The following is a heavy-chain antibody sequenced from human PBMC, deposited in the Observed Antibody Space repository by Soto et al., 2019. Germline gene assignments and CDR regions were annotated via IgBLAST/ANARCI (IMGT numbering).Heavy chain of an antibody. Sequence: VQLVESGGGLVQPGRSLRLSCAASGFTFDDYAMHWVRQVPGVGLEWVSGISWNSGSVDYADSVKGRFTISRDNAKNSLYLQMNSLRAEDTAFYYCAKDISLLTTARFHYWGQGTLVTVSS. D-gene: IGHD4-17*01. J-gene: IGHJ4*02. CDR1: GFTFDDYA. V-gene: IGHV3-9*01. CDR2: ISWNSGSV. CDR3: AKDISLLTTARFHY.